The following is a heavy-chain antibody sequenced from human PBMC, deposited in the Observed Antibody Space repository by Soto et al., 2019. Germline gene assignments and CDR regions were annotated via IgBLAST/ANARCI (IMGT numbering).Heavy chain of an antibody. CDR3: ARVAVTTFHYYMDV. J-gene: IGHJ6*03. CDR1: GYTFTSYG. V-gene: IGHV1-18*01. Sequence: GASLKVSCKAPGYTFTSYGISWVRQAPGQGLEWMGWISAYNGNTNYAQKLQGRVTMTTDTSTSTAYMELRSLRSDDTAVYYCARVAVTTFHYYMDVWGKGTTVTVSS. D-gene: IGHD4-4*01. CDR2: ISAYNGNT.